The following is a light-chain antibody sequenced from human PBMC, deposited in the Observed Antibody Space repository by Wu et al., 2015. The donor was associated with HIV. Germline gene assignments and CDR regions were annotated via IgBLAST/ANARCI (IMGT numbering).Light chain of an antibody. V-gene: IGKV3-11*01. Sequence: EIVLTQFPATLSLSPGERATLSCRASQSVASFLAWYQQKPGQAPRLLIYDASNRATGIPARFSGSGSGTDFTLTISSLEPEDFAVYYCQQYYNWPRTFGPGTAVDIK. J-gene: IGKJ3*01. CDR2: DAS. CDR1: QSVASF. CDR3: QQYYNWPRT.